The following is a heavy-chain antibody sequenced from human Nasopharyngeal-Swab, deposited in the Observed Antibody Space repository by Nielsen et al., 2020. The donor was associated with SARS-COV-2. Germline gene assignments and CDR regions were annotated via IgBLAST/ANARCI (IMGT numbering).Heavy chain of an antibody. D-gene: IGHD2-2*02. Sequence: SVPVSCKASRGTFSSYAISWVRQPPGQGLEWMGGIIPIFGTANYAQKFQGRVTITADESTSTAYMELSSLRSEDTAVYYCASSPYTPRYDYGMDVWGQGTTVTVAS. CDR1: RGTFSSYA. CDR3: ASSPYTPRYDYGMDV. V-gene: IGHV1-69*13. CDR2: IIPIFGTA. J-gene: IGHJ6*02.